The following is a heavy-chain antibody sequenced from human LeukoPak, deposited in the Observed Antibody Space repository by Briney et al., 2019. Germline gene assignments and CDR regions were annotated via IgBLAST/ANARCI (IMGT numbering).Heavy chain of an antibody. V-gene: IGHV3-23*01. D-gene: IGHD1-26*01. CDR3: ARYSGSYYYPPAWDL. J-gene: IGHJ4*02. CDR1: GFTFSNNA. CDR2: TSTSGGSA. Sequence: GGSLRLSCAASGFTFSNNAMSWARQAPGKGLEWVSATSTSGGSAYYADSVKGRFTISRDNSKNTLYLQMDSLRADDTAVYYCARYSGSYYYPPAWDLWGQGTLVTVSS.